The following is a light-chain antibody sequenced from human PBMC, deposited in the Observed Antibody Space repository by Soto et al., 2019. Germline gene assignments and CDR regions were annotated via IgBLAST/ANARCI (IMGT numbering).Light chain of an antibody. CDR2: EVS. CDR3: SSYTNSNTRV. V-gene: IGLV1-47*01. J-gene: IGLJ1*01. Sequence: QSVLTQPPSASGPPGQRVTISCSGSSSNIGSYYVDWYQQLPGTAPKLIIYEVSNRPSGISDRFSASKSGNTASLTISGLQAEDEADYYCSSYTNSNTRVFGTGTKVTVL. CDR1: SSNIGSYY.